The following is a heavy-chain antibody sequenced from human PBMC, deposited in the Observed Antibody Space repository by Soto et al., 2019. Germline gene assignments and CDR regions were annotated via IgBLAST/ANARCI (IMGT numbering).Heavy chain of an antibody. CDR2: ISAYNGNT. V-gene: IGHV1-18*01. CDR1: GYTFTSYG. Sequence: ASVKVSCKASGYTFTSYGISWVRQAPGQGLEWMGWISAYNGNTNYAQKLQGRVTMTTDTSTSTAYMELRSLRSDDTAVYYCARAMGGYGDSPFDYWGQGTLVTVSS. CDR3: ARAMGGYGDSPFDY. D-gene: IGHD4-17*01. J-gene: IGHJ4*02.